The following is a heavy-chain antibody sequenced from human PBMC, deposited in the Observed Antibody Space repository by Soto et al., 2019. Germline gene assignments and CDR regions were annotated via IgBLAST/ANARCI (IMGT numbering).Heavy chain of an antibody. D-gene: IGHD6-13*01. CDR3: AREAVAAAGTGLFDY. Sequence: EASVKVSCKASGYTFTSYGISWVRQAPGQGLEWMGWISAYNGNTNYAQKLQGRVTMTRDTSTSTVYMELSSLRSEDTAVYYCAREAVAAAGTGLFDYWGQGTLVTVSS. CDR2: ISAYNGNT. J-gene: IGHJ4*02. CDR1: GYTFTSYG. V-gene: IGHV1-18*01.